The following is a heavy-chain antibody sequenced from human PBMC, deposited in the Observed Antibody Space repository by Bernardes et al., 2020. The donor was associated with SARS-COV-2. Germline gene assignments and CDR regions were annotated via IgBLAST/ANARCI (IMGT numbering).Heavy chain of an antibody. J-gene: IGHJ4*02. CDR1: GFNFATYN. Sequence: GSLSLSCVASGFNFATYNMSWVRQAPGEGLEWLSHISGVGSSTSYTDSVTARFTISRDNAKNSLYLQMNSLRDEDTAVYYCARGSLFYHNDEAPFHYWRQGTLVTVSS. CDR2: ISGVGSST. D-gene: IGHD2-8*01. V-gene: IGHV3-48*02. CDR3: ARGSLFYHNDEAPFHY.